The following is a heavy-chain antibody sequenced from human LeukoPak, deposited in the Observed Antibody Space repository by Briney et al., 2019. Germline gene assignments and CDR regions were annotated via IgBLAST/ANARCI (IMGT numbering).Heavy chain of an antibody. Sequence: GGSLRLSCSASGFTFSSSAMNWVRQAPGKGLEWVSTISGSGDRTYYADSAKGRFTISRDIFKNTVYLQMNSLRAEDTAVYYCAREGATTAFDYWGQGTLVTVSS. CDR2: ISGSGDRT. CDR1: GFTFSSSA. CDR3: AREGATTAFDY. J-gene: IGHJ4*02. D-gene: IGHD1-26*01. V-gene: IGHV3-23*01.